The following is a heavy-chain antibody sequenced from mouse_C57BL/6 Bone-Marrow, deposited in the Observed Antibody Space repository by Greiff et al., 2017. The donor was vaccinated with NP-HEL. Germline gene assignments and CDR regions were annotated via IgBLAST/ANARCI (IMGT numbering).Heavy chain of an antibody. CDR1: GFSLSTSGMG. V-gene: IGHV8-12*01. D-gene: IGHD1-1*01. CDR3: ARNLFITTVVADYAMDY. J-gene: IGHJ4*01. Sequence: QVTLKVSGPGILQSSQTLSLTCSFSGFSLSTSGMGVSWIRQPSGKGLEWLAHIYWDDDKRYNPSLKSRLTISKDTSRNQVFLKITSVDTADTATYYCARNLFITTVVADYAMDYWGQGTSVTVSS. CDR2: IYWDDDK.